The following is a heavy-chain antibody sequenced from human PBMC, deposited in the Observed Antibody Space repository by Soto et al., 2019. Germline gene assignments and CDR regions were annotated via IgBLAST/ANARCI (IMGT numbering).Heavy chain of an antibody. CDR1: GFTFSSYG. D-gene: IGHD4-4*01. CDR3: AKGGSYSNYFLDYFDY. CDR2: ISYDGSNK. V-gene: IGHV3-30*18. Sequence: QVQLVESGGGVVQPGRSLRLSCAASGFTFSSYGMHWVRQAPGKGLEWVAVISYDGSNKYYADSVKGRFTISRDNSKHTLYLQMNSLRAEDTAVYYCAKGGSYSNYFLDYFDYWCQGTLVTVSS. J-gene: IGHJ4*02.